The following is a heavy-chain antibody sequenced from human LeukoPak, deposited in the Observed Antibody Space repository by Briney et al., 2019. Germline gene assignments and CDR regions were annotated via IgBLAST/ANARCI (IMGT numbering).Heavy chain of an antibody. CDR3: AREVSHNSVHYMEV. D-gene: IGHD5/OR15-5a*01. CDR2: IYYSGKT. CDR1: GGSISSSGYY. V-gene: IGHV4-39*02. Sequence: SETLSLACSLSGGSISSSGYYRGWIRQPPGKGLEWIANIYYSGKTYYNPSLKSRVSIFVDTSKNQFSLKLTSVTAADTAVYFCAREVSHNSVHYMEVWGKGTTVSVSS. J-gene: IGHJ6*03.